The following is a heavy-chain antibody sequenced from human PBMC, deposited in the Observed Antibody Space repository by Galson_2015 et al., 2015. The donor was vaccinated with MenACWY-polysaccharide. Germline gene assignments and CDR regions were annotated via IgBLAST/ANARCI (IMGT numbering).Heavy chain of an antibody. V-gene: IGHV3-23*01. D-gene: IGHD5-24*01. Sequence: SLRLSCAASGFTFSNYAMSWVRQAPGKGLEWVSTIGGSGSNTHYADSVEGRFTISRDNSNNMLYLQMNSLTVEDTAIYYCAKGKLGDNRDWGQGTLVTVS. CDR3: AKGKLGDNRD. J-gene: IGHJ4*02. CDR1: GFTFSNYA. CDR2: IGGSGSNT.